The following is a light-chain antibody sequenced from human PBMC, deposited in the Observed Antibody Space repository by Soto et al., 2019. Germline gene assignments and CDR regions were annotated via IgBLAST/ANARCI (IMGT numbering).Light chain of an antibody. Sequence: EIVFTQAPGTLSFSRGERATLSCRASQSVSSSYLAWYQQKPGQAPRLLIYGASSRATGIPDRFSGSGSGTDFTLTISRLEPEDFAVYYCQQYGSSPLTLGGGTKVDIK. V-gene: IGKV3-20*01. CDR1: QSVSSSY. CDR2: GAS. J-gene: IGKJ4*01. CDR3: QQYGSSPLT.